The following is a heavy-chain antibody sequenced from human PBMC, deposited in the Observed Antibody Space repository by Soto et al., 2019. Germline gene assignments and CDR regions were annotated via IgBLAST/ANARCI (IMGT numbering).Heavy chain of an antibody. CDR2: ISDSGGST. J-gene: IGHJ4*02. CDR3: AKDGGWSLAVAGLFDY. D-gene: IGHD6-19*01. V-gene: IGHV3-23*01. CDR1: GSTFSSAD. Sequence: EVHLLEYGGGLVQPGGSLRLSCVVSGSTFSSADMSRVRQAPGRGLEWVSGISDSGGSTYYADSVKGRFTISRDNAKNTLYLQMKSLRVEDTALYYCAKDGGWSLAVAGLFDYWGPGTQVTVSS.